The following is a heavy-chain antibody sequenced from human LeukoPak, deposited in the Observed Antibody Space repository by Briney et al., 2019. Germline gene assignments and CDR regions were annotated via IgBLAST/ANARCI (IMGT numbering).Heavy chain of an antibody. V-gene: IGHV3-23*01. J-gene: IGHJ4*02. CDR3: AKEIAVAAPGLDY. Sequence: GGSLRLSCAASGFTFRNYAMSWVRQAPGKGREWVSAITGSGCSTYSADSVKGRFTISRDNSKTTLYLQMNSLRAEDTAVYYCAKEIAVAAPGLDYWGQGTLVTVSS. CDR2: ITGSGCST. D-gene: IGHD6-19*01. CDR1: GFTFRNYA.